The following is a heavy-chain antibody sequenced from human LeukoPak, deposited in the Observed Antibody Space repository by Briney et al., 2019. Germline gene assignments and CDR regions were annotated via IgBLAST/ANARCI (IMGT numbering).Heavy chain of an antibody. D-gene: IGHD3-3*01. Sequence: SETLSLTCTVSGGSISSYYWRWIRQPPGKGLEWIGYIYYSGSTNYNPSLKSRVTISVDTSKNQFSLKLSSVTAADTAVYYCARHTPFSGPYYYGMDVWGQGTTVTVSS. V-gene: IGHV4-59*08. CDR2: IYYSGST. CDR1: GGSISSYY. J-gene: IGHJ6*02. CDR3: ARHTPFSGPYYYGMDV.